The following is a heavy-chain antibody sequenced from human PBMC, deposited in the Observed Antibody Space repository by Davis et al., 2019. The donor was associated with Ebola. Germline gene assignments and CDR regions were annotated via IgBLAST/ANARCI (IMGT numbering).Heavy chain of an antibody. J-gene: IGHJ4*02. D-gene: IGHD1-26*01. CDR2: ISSSSSYI. Sequence: ESLKISCAASGFTFSSYSMNWVRQAPGKGLEWVSSISSSSSYIYYADSVKGRFTISRDNAKNSLYLQMNSLRAEDTAVYYCARDRGSYQALFDYWGQGTLVTVSS. CDR3: ARDRGSYQALFDY. CDR1: GFTFSSYS. V-gene: IGHV3-21*01.